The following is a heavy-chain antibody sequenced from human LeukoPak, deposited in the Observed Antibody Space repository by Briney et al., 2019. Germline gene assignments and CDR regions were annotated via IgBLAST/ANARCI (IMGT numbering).Heavy chain of an antibody. CDR2: IRSNAYDRTT. CDR1: GFTFGDYA. Sequence: QPGRSLRLSCTASGFTFGDYALNWVRQAPGKGLEWVGFIRSNAYDRTTEYAASVQGRFTISRDNSNSIAYLQMNSLKTEDTAVYYCSRAQTEAGAKYYFDYWGQGTLVTVSS. J-gene: IGHJ4*02. V-gene: IGHV3-49*04. CDR3: SRAQTEAGAKYYFDY.